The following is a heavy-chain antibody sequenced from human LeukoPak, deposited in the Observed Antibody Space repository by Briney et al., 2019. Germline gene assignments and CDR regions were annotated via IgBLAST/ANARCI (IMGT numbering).Heavy chain of an antibody. V-gene: IGHV1-2*02. CDR3: ARDFYYDRGDYYYYYMDV. D-gene: IGHD3-22*01. J-gene: IGHJ6*03. Sequence: ASVKVSCKASGYTFTGYYMHWVRQAPGQGLEWMGWINPNSGGTNYAQKFQGRVTMTRDTSISTAYMELSRLRSDDTAVYYCARDFYYDRGDYYYYYMDVWGKGTTVTVSS. CDR1: GYTFTGYY. CDR2: INPNSGGT.